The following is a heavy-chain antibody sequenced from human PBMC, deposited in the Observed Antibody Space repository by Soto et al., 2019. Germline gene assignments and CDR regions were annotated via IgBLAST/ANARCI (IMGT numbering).Heavy chain of an antibody. CDR1: GVSISSRHC. D-gene: IGHD3-9*01. CDR2: IWHSGSF. J-gene: IGHJ2*01. V-gene: IGHV4-4*02. Sequence: QVQLQESGPGLVKPSGTLSLTCAVSGVSISSRHCWTGVRQPPGKGLEWIGEIWHSGSFNYNPSLKSRVTISMDNSKNQFSLKMTSVTAADTAVYYCATYSDTTGYWYFDVWGRGTLVTVSS. CDR3: ATYSDTTGYWYFDV.